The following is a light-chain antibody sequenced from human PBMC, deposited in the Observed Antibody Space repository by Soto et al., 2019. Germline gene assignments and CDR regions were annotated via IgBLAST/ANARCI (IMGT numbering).Light chain of an antibody. Sequence: DIRMTQSPSSLSASVGDTVTITCRASQSISSHLNWYQQKPGKAPNLLMYTASNLQSGVPSRFSGSGSGTEFTLTISSLQPDDFATYYCQQYNSYRTFGQGTKVEIK. CDR3: QQYNSYRT. CDR1: QSISSH. V-gene: IGKV1-17*01. CDR2: TAS. J-gene: IGKJ1*01.